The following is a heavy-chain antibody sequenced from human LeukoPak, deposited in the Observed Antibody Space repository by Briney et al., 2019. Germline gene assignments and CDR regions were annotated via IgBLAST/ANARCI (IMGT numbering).Heavy chain of an antibody. D-gene: IGHD6-25*01. V-gene: IGHV1-2*02. Sequence: ASVKGYCNASGYTFTGYYIHWVRQAPGQGLEWMGWINPNINGTNYAQKFQGRVTMTGDRSISTAYMELSRLRSDDTAVYYCARERTPGSGYGVDYWGQGTVVTVSS. CDR1: GYTFTGYY. J-gene: IGHJ4*02. CDR2: INPNINGT. CDR3: ARERTPGSGYGVDY.